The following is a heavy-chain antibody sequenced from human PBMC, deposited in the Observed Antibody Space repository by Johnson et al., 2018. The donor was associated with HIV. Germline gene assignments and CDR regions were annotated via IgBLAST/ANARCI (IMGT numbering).Heavy chain of an antibody. J-gene: IGHJ3*02. CDR1: GFTFSNYG. Sequence: VQLVESGGGLVQPGGSLRLSCAASGFTFSNYGMHWVRQAPGKGLEWVGRSRHKANSYTTEYAASVKGRFTISRDDSKNTLHLQMNSLRAEDTAVYYCAKERYMGSTTLADAFDMWGQGTMVTVSS. D-gene: IGHD1-26*01. V-gene: IGHV3-72*01. CDR2: SRHKANSYTT. CDR3: AKERYMGSTTLADAFDM.